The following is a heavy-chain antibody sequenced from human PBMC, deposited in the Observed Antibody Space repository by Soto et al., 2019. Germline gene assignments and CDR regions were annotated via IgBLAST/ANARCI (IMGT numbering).Heavy chain of an antibody. V-gene: IGHV1-18*01. CDR3: ATDDMNRGRFDF. CDR2: ININRGDV. Sequence: QLQLVQSGAELKMPGASVKVSCKASGHSSTHNGISWVRRAPGQGLEWMGWININRGDVNHAPKFQGRVTLTTDTSTTIAYMELRSLRLDDTAVYFCATDDMNRGRFDFWGHGTLVTVSS. CDR1: GHSSTHNG. J-gene: IGHJ4*01.